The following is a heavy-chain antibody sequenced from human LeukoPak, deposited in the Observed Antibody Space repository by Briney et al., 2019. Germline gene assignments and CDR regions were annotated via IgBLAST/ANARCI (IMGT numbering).Heavy chain of an antibody. V-gene: IGHV4-38-2*02. CDR3: ARRITMVRGGIDY. CDR2: IYYSGST. CDR1: GYSISSGYY. Sequence: SETLSLTCTVSGYSISSGYYWGWIRQPPGKGLEWIGSIYYSGSTYYDPSLKSRVTISVDTSKNQFSLKLSSVTAADTAVYYYARRITMVRGGIDYWGQGTLVTVSS. D-gene: IGHD3-10*01. J-gene: IGHJ4*02.